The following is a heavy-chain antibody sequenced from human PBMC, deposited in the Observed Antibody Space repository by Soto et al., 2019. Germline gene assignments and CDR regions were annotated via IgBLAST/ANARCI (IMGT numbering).Heavy chain of an antibody. CDR3: ARELGAVLVPAAMSHYYYYGMDV. CDR2: IWYDGSNK. Sequence: PGWSLRLSCAASGFTFSSYGMHWVRQAPGKGLEWVAVIWYDGSNKYYADSVKGRFTISRDNSKNTLYLQMNSLRAEDTAVYYCARELGAVLVPAAMSHYYYYGMDVWGQGTTVTVSS. D-gene: IGHD2-2*01. J-gene: IGHJ6*02. CDR1: GFTFSSYG. V-gene: IGHV3-33*01.